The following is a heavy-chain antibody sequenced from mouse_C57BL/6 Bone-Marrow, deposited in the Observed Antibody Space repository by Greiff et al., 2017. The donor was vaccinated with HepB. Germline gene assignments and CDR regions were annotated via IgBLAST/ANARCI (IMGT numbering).Heavy chain of an antibody. CDR3: ARRRPYDYDDY. J-gene: IGHJ2*01. D-gene: IGHD2-4*01. CDR1: GYTFTSYD. Sequence: VQLQQSGPELVKPGASVKLSCKASGYTFTSYDINWVKQRPGQGLEWNGWIYPRDGSTKYNEKFKGKATLTVDTSSSTAYMELHSLTSEDSAVYFCARRRPYDYDDYWGQGTTLTVSS. V-gene: IGHV1-85*01. CDR2: IYPRDGST.